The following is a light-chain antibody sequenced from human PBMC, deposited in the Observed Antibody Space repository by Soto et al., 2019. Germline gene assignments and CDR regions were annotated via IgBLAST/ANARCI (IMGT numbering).Light chain of an antibody. CDR2: GPS. V-gene: IGKV3-20*01. CDR3: QQYGSSPPT. J-gene: IGKJ1*01. Sequence: EIIFALYPGTLSLSPGERATLSCRASQSITYGYLAWYQHKPGQAPRLLIFGPSSRASGIPDRFSGGGSGADFSLTISRLEPEDFAVYFCQQYGSSPPTFGQGTKVDIK. CDR1: QSITYGY.